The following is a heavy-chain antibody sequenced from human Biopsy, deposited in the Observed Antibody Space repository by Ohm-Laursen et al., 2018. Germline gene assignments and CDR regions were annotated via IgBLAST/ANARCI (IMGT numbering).Heavy chain of an antibody. CDR1: RFTFNNYG. CDR2: IFYDGSNT. Sequence: SLRLSCAASRFTFNNYGMQWVRQAPGKGLEWVAFIFYDGSNTYYADSVKGRFTISRDNSRDTLYLQMSSLRAEDTAVYYCAKDRYNYTPIGGFSMDVWGQGTAVTVSS. D-gene: IGHD5-18*01. V-gene: IGHV3-30*18. CDR3: AKDRYNYTPIGGFSMDV. J-gene: IGHJ6*02.